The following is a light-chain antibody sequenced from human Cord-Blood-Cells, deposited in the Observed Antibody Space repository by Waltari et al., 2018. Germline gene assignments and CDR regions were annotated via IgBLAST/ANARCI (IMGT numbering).Light chain of an antibody. CDR3: QQRSNWPLT. CDR1: QSVSSD. J-gene: IGKJ4*01. V-gene: IGKV3-11*01. Sequence: EIVLTQSPATLSLSPGERATLSCRASQSVSSDVAWYQQKPGPAPRLPIYDASNRATGIPARFSGSGSGTDFTLTISSLEPEDFAVYYCQQRSNWPLTFGGGTKVEIK. CDR2: DAS.